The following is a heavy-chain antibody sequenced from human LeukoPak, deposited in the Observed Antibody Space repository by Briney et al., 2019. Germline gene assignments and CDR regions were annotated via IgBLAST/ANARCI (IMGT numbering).Heavy chain of an antibody. D-gene: IGHD3-22*01. CDR2: ISAYNGNT. J-gene: IGHJ4*02. Sequence: ASVKVSCKASGYTFTSYGISWVRQAPGQGLEWMGWISAYNGNTNYAQKLQGRVTMTTDTSTSTAYMELRSLRSDDTAVYYCARDRSYYYDGSGSDYFDYWGQGTLVTVSS. CDR3: ARDRSYYYDGSGSDYFDY. CDR1: GYTFTSYG. V-gene: IGHV1-18*01.